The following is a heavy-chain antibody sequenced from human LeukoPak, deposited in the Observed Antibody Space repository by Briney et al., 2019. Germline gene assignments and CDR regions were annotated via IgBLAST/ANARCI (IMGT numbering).Heavy chain of an antibody. J-gene: IGHJ4*02. V-gene: IGHV4-38-2*02. CDR3: ARLTTIFGVVMGYYFDY. CDR1: GYSISSGYY. Sequence: PSETLSLTCTVSGYSISSGYYWGWIRQPPGKGLEWIGSIYHSGCTYYNPSLKSRVTISVDTSKNQFSLKLSSVTAADTAVYYCARLTTIFGVVMGYYFDYWGQGTLVTVSS. CDR2: IYHSGCT. D-gene: IGHD3-3*01.